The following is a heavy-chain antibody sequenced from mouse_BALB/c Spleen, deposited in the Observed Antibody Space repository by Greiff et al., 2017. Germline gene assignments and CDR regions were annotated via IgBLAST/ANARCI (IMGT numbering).Heavy chain of an antibody. J-gene: IGHJ3*01. CDR1: GYSITSDYA. CDR2: ISYSGST. V-gene: IGHV3-2*02. CDR3: ARYKGAWFAY. Sequence: EVQGVESGPGLVKPSQSLSLTCTVTGYSITSDYAWNWIRQFPGNKLEWMGYISYSGSTSYNPSLKSRISITRDTSKNQFFLQLNSVTTEDTATYYCARYKGAWFAYWGQGTLVTVSA. D-gene: IGHD1-3*01.